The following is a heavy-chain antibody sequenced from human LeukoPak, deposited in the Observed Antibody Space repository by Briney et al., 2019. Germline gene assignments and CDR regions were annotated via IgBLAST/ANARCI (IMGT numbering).Heavy chain of an antibody. Sequence: SETLSLTCTVSGYSISTGYYWGWIRQPPGKGLEWIGSIYHSGTTYYNPSLKSRVTISVDTSKNQFSLKLTSVTAADTAVYYCARHGSGYYDSSGYFDYWGHGTLVTVSS. D-gene: IGHD3-22*01. CDR3: ARHGSGYYDSSGYFDY. J-gene: IGHJ4*01. CDR1: GYSISTGYY. V-gene: IGHV4-38-2*02. CDR2: IYHSGTT.